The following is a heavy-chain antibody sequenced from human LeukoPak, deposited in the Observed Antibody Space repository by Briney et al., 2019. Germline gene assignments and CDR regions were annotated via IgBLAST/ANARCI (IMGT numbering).Heavy chain of an antibody. V-gene: IGHV4-59*12. Sequence: PSETLSLTCTVSGGSISSYYWSWIRQPPGKGLEWIGYIYYSGSTNYNPSLKSRVTISVDTSKNQFSLKLSSVTAADTAVYYCARRSGDTAMVGWVGYYYYYMDVWGKGTTVTISS. CDR3: ARRSGDTAMVGWVGYYYYYMDV. CDR1: GGSISSYY. J-gene: IGHJ6*03. D-gene: IGHD5-18*01. CDR2: IYYSGST.